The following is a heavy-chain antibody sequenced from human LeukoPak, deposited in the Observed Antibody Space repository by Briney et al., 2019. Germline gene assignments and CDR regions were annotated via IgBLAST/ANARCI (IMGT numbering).Heavy chain of an antibody. V-gene: IGHV4-59*01. J-gene: IGHJ4*02. D-gene: IGHD3-3*01. CDR2: IYYSGST. Sequence: SETLSLTCTVSGGSLSSYYWSWIRQTPGKGLEWIGYIYYSGSTNYNPSLKSRVTISVDTSKNQFSLKLSSVTAADTAVYYCARVGFARFWSGYGPPTLFDYWGQGTLVTVSS. CDR3: ARVGFARFWSGYGPPTLFDY. CDR1: GGSLSSYY.